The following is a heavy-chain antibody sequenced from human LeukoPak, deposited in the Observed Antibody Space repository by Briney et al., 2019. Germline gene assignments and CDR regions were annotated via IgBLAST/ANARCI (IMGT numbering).Heavy chain of an antibody. Sequence: ASVKVSCKASGGTFSSYAISWVRQAPRQGLEWMGGIIPIFGTANYAQKFQGRVTITTDESTSTAYMELSSLRSEDTAVYYCARSVHYDISHHPYAFDIWGQGTMVTVSS. V-gene: IGHV1-69*05. J-gene: IGHJ3*02. CDR3: ARSVHYDISHHPYAFDI. D-gene: IGHD3-9*01. CDR1: GGTFSSYA. CDR2: IIPIFGTA.